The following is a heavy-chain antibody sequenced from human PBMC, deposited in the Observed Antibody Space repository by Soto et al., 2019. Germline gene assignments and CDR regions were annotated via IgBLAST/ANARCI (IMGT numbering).Heavy chain of an antibody. CDR1: GFTVSSNY. D-gene: IGHD3-3*01. J-gene: IGHJ4*02. V-gene: IGHV3-53*04. CDR3: ARGLRFLEWFYFDY. Sequence: GGSLRLSCAASGFTVSSNYMSWVRQAPGKGLEWVSVIYSGGSTYYADSVKGRFTISRHNSKNTLYLQMNSLRAEDTAVYYCARGLRFLEWFYFDYWGQGTLVTVSS. CDR2: IYSGGST.